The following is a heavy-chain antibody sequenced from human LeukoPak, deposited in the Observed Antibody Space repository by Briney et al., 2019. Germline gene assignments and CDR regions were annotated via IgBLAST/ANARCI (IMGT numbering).Heavy chain of an antibody. CDR1: GFTFSSYG. D-gene: IGHD3-10*01. Sequence: GGSLRLSCSASGFTFSSYGMHWVRQAPGKGLEWVAFIRYDGSNKYYADSVKGRFTISRDNAKNSLYLQMDSLRAEDTAVYYCARDYYASGGFDYWGQGTLVTVSS. CDR2: IRYDGSNK. CDR3: ARDYYASGGFDY. V-gene: IGHV3-30*02. J-gene: IGHJ4*02.